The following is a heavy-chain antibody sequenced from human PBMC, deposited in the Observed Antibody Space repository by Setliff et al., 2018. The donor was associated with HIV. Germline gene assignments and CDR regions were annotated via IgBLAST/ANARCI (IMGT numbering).Heavy chain of an antibody. J-gene: IGHJ4*02. CDR3: ARLPQDVRSSIDF. Sequence: PGGSLRLSCAASGFTFSNYGMHWVRQAPGKGLEWVSVIWYDGSNKYYTDSVKGRFTISRDNSKNTLFLQMNSLRAEDTAVYYCARLPQDVRSSIDFWGQGTLVTVSS. D-gene: IGHD6-6*01. CDR2: IWYDGSNK. V-gene: IGHV3-33*01. CDR1: GFTFSNYG.